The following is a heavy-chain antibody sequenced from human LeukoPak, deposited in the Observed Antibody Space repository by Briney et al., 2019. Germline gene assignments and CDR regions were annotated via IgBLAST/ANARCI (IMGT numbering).Heavy chain of an antibody. J-gene: IGHJ4*02. Sequence: GASVKVSCKTSGYTFTTYYINWVRQATGQGLEWLGWMNPYSGDRGYAQKFQGRLSITSDTSISTAYMELSSLRSDDTAVYFCARTTSLTASGYDYWGQGTLVTVSS. D-gene: IGHD4-17*01. V-gene: IGHV1-8*03. CDR2: MNPYSGDR. CDR3: ARTTSLTASGYDY. CDR1: GYTFTTYY.